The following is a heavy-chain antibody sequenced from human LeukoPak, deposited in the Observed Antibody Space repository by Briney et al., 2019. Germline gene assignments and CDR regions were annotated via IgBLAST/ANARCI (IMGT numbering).Heavy chain of an antibody. CDR1: GFTFTSYA. J-gene: IGHJ4*02. Sequence: PGGSLRLSCVASGFTFTSYAMSWVRQAPGKGLEWVSAISGGGGSIYYADSVKGRFTISRDNSKNTLYLQMNSLRAEDTAVYYCARDRIAGPLDYWGQGTLVTVSS. V-gene: IGHV3-23*01. CDR2: ISGGGGSI. D-gene: IGHD6-13*01. CDR3: ARDRIAGPLDY.